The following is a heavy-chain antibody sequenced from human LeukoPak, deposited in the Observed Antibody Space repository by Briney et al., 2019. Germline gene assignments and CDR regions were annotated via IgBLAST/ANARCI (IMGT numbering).Heavy chain of an antibody. CDR2: IYYIGTT. D-gene: IGHD2-15*01. CDR3: ARGGFESCSAGSCLLGNY. CDR1: RGSISPYY. Sequence: SETLSLTCTVSRGSISPYYWSWIRQSPGKGLEWIGYIYYIGTTNYNSSLQSRVTMSVDTSTNQFPLNLASVTAADTAVYYCARGGFESCSAGSCLLGNYWGQGILVAVSS. V-gene: IGHV4-59*01. J-gene: IGHJ4*02.